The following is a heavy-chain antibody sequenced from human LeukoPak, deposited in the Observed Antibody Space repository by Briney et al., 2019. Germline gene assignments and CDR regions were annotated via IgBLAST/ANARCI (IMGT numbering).Heavy chain of an antibody. J-gene: IGHJ4*02. V-gene: IGHV3-15*01. CDR1: GFTFSNAW. Sequence: GGSLRLSCAASGFTFSNAWMSWVRQAPGKGLEWVGRIKSKTDGGTTDYAAPVKGRFTISRDDSKNTLYLQMNGLKTEDTAVYYCLAGLPDYFDYWGQGTLVTVSS. CDR3: LAGLPDYFDY. D-gene: IGHD6-13*01. CDR2: IKSKTDGGTT.